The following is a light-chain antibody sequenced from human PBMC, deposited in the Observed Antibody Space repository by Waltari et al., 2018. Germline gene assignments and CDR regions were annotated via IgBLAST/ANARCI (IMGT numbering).Light chain of an antibody. CDR3: LSADSSGPYLYV. V-gene: IGLV3-25*03. CDR1: SFPSQF. CDR2: KDT. Sequence: SYELTQPPPASVSRGQTARITRSGDSFPSQFAYWYQQKPGPAPVLVIYKDTGRPSGIPEQFSGSSSGTTVTLTISGVQAEDEADYYCLSADSSGPYLYVFGTGTTVTVL. J-gene: IGLJ1*01.